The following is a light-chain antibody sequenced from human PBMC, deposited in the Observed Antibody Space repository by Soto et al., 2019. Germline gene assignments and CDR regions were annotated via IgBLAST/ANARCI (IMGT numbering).Light chain of an antibody. CDR1: QSVSSN. CDR3: QQYNDWPPLT. V-gene: IGKV3-15*01. CDR2: GAS. Sequence: EIVMTQSPAPLSVSPGERATLSCRASQSVSSNLAWYQQKPGQAPRLLIYGASTRATGIPARFSGSGSGTEFTLTVSSVQSEDFAVYYCQQYNDWPPLTFGGGTKVEIK. J-gene: IGKJ4*01.